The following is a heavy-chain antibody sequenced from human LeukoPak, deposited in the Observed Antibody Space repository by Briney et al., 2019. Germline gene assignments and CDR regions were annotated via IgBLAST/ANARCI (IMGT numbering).Heavy chain of an antibody. CDR1: GFTFSNYA. CDR3: AKQMGYCSDGSCYFTS. CDR2: ISGTGGST. Sequence: GGSLRLSCAASGFTFSNYAMSWVRQAPGKGLEWVAGISGTGGSTHYADSVKGRFTISRDNSKNTLHLQIDSLRAEDTALYYCAKQMGYCSDGSCYFTSWGQGTLVTVSS. V-gene: IGHV3-23*01. J-gene: IGHJ4*02. D-gene: IGHD2-15*01.